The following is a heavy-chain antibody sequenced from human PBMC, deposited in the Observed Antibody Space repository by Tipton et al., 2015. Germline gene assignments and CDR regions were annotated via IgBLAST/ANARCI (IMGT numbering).Heavy chain of an antibody. J-gene: IGHJ4*02. CDR3: ARGPWKTFDY. V-gene: IGHV4-34*01. D-gene: IGHD1-1*01. Sequence: LRLSCAVSAYSISSDYYWSWIRQPPGKGLEWIGEINHSGSTNYNPSLKSRVTISVDTSKNQFSLKLSSVTAADTALYYCARGPWKTFDYWGQGTLVTVSS. CDR1: AYSISSDYY. CDR2: INHSGST.